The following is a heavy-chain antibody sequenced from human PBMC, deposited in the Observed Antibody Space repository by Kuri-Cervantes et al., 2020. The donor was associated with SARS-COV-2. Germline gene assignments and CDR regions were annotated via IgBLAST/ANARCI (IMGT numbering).Heavy chain of an antibody. CDR1: GFTFSNAW. V-gene: IGHV3-15*01. Sequence: GESQKISCAASGFTFSNAWMSWVRQAPGKGLEWVGRIKSKTDGGTTDYAAPVKGRFTISRDESKNTLYLQMNSLKTEDTAVYYCTTLLLGYWGQGTLVTVSS. D-gene: IGHD2/OR15-2a*01. CDR3: TTLLLGY. J-gene: IGHJ4*02. CDR2: IKSKTDGGTT.